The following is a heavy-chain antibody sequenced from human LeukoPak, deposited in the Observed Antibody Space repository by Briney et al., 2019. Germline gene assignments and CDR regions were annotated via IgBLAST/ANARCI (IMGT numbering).Heavy chain of an antibody. CDR3: ARAKFLGIVPPGPAATLDNWFDP. Sequence: PSETLSLTCTVSGGSISSYYWSWIRQPPGKGLEWIGYIYYSGSTNYNPSLKSRVTISVDTSKNQFSLKLSSVTAADTAVYYCARAKFLGIVPPGPAATLDNWFDPWGQGTLVTVSS. CDR2: IYYSGST. D-gene: IGHD2-2*01. J-gene: IGHJ5*02. V-gene: IGHV4-59*01. CDR1: GGSISSYY.